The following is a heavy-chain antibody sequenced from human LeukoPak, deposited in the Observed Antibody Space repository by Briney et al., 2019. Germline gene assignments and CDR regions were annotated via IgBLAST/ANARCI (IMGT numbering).Heavy chain of an antibody. CDR2: ISSSGSTV. J-gene: IGHJ5*02. CDR3: ARGNRYTQSRLYNWFDP. CDR1: GFPFSSFE. Sequence: GGSLRLSCAASGFPFSSFEMNWVRQAPGKGLEWISYISSSGSTVYYADSVKGRFTISRDNANNSLYLQMNSLRAEDTAVYYCARGNRYTQSRLYNWFDPWGQGSLVTVSS. V-gene: IGHV3-48*03. D-gene: IGHD3-16*02.